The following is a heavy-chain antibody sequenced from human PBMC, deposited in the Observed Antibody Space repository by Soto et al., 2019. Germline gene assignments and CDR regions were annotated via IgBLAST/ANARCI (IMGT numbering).Heavy chain of an antibody. Sequence: SETLSLTCTVSGGSISSYYWSWIRQPAGKGLEWIGRIYTSGSTNYNPSLKSRVTMSVDTSKNQFSLKLSSVTAADTAVYYCARDLLERKPGYSSGWYGMDVWGQGTTVTVSS. CDR2: IYTSGST. CDR1: GGSISSYY. J-gene: IGHJ6*02. V-gene: IGHV4-4*07. CDR3: ARDLLERKPGYSSGWYGMDV. D-gene: IGHD6-19*01.